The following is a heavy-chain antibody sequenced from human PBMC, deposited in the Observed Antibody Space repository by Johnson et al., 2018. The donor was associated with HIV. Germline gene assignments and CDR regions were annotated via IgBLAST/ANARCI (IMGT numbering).Heavy chain of an antibody. D-gene: IGHD3-3*01. J-gene: IGHJ3*01. CDR2: INWNGAST. V-gene: IGHV3-20*04. Sequence: VQLVESGGGVVRPGGSLRLSCAASGFIFDDYGMSWVRQVPGKGLEWVSGINWNGASTGYADSVKGRFTISRDNAEDSLYLQMDSLRAEDTALYYCARDRNYNFWSGYDTWGQGTMVSVSS. CDR1: GFIFDDYG. CDR3: ARDRNYNFWSGYDT.